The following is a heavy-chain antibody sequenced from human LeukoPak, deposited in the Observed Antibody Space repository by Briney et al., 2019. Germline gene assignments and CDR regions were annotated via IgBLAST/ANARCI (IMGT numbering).Heavy chain of an antibody. Sequence: GGSLRLSCAASGFTFSNAWMNWVRQAPGKGLEWVGRIKSKTDGGTTDYAAPVKGRFTISRDDSKNTLYLQMNSLKTEDTAVYYCTTDRYDFWSGYFDYWGQGTLVTVSS. CDR1: GFTFSNAW. J-gene: IGHJ4*02. CDR2: IKSKTDGGTT. D-gene: IGHD3-3*01. V-gene: IGHV3-15*07. CDR3: TTDRYDFWSGYFDY.